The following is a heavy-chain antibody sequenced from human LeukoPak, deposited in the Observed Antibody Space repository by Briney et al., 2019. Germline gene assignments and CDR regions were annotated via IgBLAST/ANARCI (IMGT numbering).Heavy chain of an antibody. CDR1: GGSISSYY. J-gene: IGHJ4*02. CDR2: INTSGST. CDR3: ARGAIFGVVIKRMGDYFDY. V-gene: IGHV4-4*07. Sequence: SETLSLTXTVSGGSISSYYWSWIRQPAGKGLEWIGRINTSGSTNYNPSLKSRVTMSVDTSKNQFSLKLSSVTAADTAVYYCARGAIFGVVIKRMGDYFDYWGQGTLVTVSS. D-gene: IGHD3-3*01.